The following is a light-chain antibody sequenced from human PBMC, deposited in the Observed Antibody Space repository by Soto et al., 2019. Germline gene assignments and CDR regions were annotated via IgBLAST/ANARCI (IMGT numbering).Light chain of an antibody. CDR1: SSDVGSYNL. Sequence: QSVLTQPASVSGSPGQSITISCTGTSSDVGSYNLVAWYQQHPNKAPKLMIYEITKRPSGVSNRFSGSKSGNTASLTISGLQAEDEADYYCCACAGSSTHVVFGGGTKLTVL. CDR2: EIT. J-gene: IGLJ2*01. V-gene: IGLV2-23*02. CDR3: CACAGSSTHVV.